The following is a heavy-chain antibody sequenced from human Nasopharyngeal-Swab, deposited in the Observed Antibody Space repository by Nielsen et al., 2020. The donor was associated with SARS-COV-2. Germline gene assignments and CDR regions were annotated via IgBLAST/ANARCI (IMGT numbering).Heavy chain of an antibody. D-gene: IGHD3-22*01. CDR3: ARDRVVVITSDMSYYYYGMDV. J-gene: IGHJ6*02. Sequence: ASVKVSCKASGYTFTSYGISWVRQAPGQGREWRGWISAYNGNTNYAQKLQGRVTMTTDTSTSTAYMELRSLRSDDPAVYYCARDRVVVITSDMSYYYYGMDVWGQGTTVTVSS. CDR2: ISAYNGNT. CDR1: GYTFTSYG. V-gene: IGHV1-18*01.